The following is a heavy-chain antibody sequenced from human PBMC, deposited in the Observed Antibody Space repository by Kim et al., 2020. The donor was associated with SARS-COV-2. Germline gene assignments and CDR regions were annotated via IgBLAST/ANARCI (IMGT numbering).Heavy chain of an antibody. CDR1: GGSISSSSYY. CDR3: ARPQAGYYDSSGLHRAFDI. Sequence: SETLSLTCTVSGGSISSSSYYWGWIRQPPGKGLEWIGSIYYSGSTYYNPSLKSRVTISVDTSKNQFSLKLSSVTAADTAVYYCARPQAGYYDSSGLHRAFDIWGQGTMVTVSS. J-gene: IGHJ3*02. V-gene: IGHV4-39*01. D-gene: IGHD3-22*01. CDR2: IYYSGST.